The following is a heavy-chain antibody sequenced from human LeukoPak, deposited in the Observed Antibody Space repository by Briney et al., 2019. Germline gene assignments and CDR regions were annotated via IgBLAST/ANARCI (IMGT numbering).Heavy chain of an antibody. V-gene: IGHV1-46*01. CDR3: ARDWVAAAGRFDY. Sequence: ASVKVSCKASGYTFTNYYMHWVRQAPGQGLEWMGIINPSAGSTSYAQKFQGRITVTTDTSTSTAYMELRSLRSDDTAVYYCARDWVAAAGRFDYWGQGTLVTVSS. J-gene: IGHJ4*02. CDR2: INPSAGST. CDR1: GYTFTNYY. D-gene: IGHD6-13*01.